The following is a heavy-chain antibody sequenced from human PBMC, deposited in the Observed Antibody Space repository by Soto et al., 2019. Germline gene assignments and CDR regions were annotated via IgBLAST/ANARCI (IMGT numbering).Heavy chain of an antibody. CDR2: SSNSGTFS. CDR1: GFTFSDYY. J-gene: IGHJ4*02. V-gene: IGHV3-11*06. Sequence: KDGGSLRLSCEGSGFTFSDYYISWIRQAPGKGLEWISYSSNSGTFSRYADSVKGRFSISRDNTKNLLYLQMNSLRAEDTAVYYCARSGDNYNRLDYWGQGTPVTVSS. D-gene: IGHD1-1*01. CDR3: ARSGDNYNRLDY.